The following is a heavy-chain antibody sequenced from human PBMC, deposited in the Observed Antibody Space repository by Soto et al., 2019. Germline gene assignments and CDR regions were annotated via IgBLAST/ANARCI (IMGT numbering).Heavy chain of an antibody. D-gene: IGHD3-22*01. J-gene: IGHJ3*02. CDR2: INPKSGGT. CDR1: GYLFTGYY. Sequence: VKVPCKASGYLFTGYYIHWVRQDPGQGLEWMGWINPKSGGTKYAEKFQGRVSMTGDTSITTAYMELSSLRSDDTAVYYCATDRVAFDMWGQGTKVTGSS. CDR3: ATDRVAFDM. V-gene: IGHV1-2*02.